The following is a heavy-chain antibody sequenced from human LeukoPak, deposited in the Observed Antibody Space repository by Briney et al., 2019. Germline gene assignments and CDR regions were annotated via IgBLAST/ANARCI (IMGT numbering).Heavy chain of an antibody. D-gene: IGHD4-17*01. CDR3: ARGDYGRGDP. J-gene: IGHJ5*02. Sequence: ASVKVSCKASGYTFTAYYVHWVQQAPGQGLEWMGLINPNTGVTKFAQKFHGRVTMSRDTSSSTAYMELNRLTPDDTAVYYCARGDYGRGDPWGQGSLVTVSA. CDR2: INPNTGVT. CDR1: GYTFTAYY. V-gene: IGHV1-2*06.